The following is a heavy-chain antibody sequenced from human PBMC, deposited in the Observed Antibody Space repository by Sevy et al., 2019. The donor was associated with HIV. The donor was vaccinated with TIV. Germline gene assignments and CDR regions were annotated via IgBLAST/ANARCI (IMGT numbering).Heavy chain of an antibody. V-gene: IGHV3-21*01. D-gene: IGHD6-19*01. CDR2: ISSSSGYI. CDR1: GFTFSSYS. Sequence: GGSLRLSCAASGFTFSSYSMNWVRQAPGKGLEWVSSISSSSGYIYYADSVKGRFTISRDNAKNSLYLQMNSLRAEDTAVYYCARAYTSFSSGWYKDYYGMDVSGQGTTVTVSS. J-gene: IGHJ6*02. CDR3: ARAYTSFSSGWYKDYYGMDV.